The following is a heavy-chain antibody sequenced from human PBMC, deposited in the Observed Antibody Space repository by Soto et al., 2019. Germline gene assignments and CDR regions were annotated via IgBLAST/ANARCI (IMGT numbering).Heavy chain of an antibody. CDR1: GYAFTSYD. CDR3: AYGITGHTLWFDL. J-gene: IGHJ5*02. Sequence: ASVKVSCKASGYAFTSYDINWVRQATGQGLEWMGWMNPNSGNTGYAQKFQGRVTMTRNTSISTAYMELSSLRSEDTAVYYCAYGITGHTLWFDLWGQGTLVTVSS. CDR2: MNPNSGNT. V-gene: IGHV1-8*01. D-gene: IGHD2-8*02.